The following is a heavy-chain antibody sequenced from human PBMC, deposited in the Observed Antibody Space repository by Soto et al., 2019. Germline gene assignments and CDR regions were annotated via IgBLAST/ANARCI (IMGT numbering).Heavy chain of an antibody. D-gene: IGHD1-26*01. CDR2: INHSGST. J-gene: IGHJ4*02. V-gene: IGHV4-34*01. Sequence: QVQLQQWGAGLLKPSATLSLTCAVYGGSFSGYYWSWIRQPPGKGLEWIGEINHSGSTNYNPSLKSRVTISVDTSKNQFSLKLSSVTAADTAVYYCARGRSYRVAGIDYWGQGTLVTVSS. CDR3: ARGRSYRVAGIDY. CDR1: GGSFSGYY.